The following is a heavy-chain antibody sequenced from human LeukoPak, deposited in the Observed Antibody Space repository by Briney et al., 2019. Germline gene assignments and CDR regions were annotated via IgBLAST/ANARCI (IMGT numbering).Heavy chain of an antibody. V-gene: IGHV4-59*12. CDR3: ARVEIVVVPAAPGGYYYYYMDV. CDR1: GGSIRSYY. CDR2: IYHSGST. J-gene: IGHJ6*03. D-gene: IGHD2-2*01. Sequence: SETLSLTCTVSGGSIRSYYWSWIRQPPGKGLEWIGYIYHSGSTYYNPSLKSRVTISVDRSKNQFSLKLSSVTAADTAVYYCARVEIVVVPAAPGGYYYYYMDVWGKGTTVTVSS.